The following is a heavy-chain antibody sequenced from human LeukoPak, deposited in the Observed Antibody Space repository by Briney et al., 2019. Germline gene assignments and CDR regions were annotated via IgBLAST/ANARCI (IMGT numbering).Heavy chain of an antibody. CDR3: ARGVKTYYYDSSGSLDY. CDR1: GGSFSGYY. J-gene: IGHJ4*02. D-gene: IGHD3-22*01. CDR2: INHSGST. V-gene: IGHV4-34*01. Sequence: SETQSLTCAVYGGSFSGYYWSWIRQPPGKGLEWIGEINHSGSTNYNPSLKSRVTISVDTSKNQFSLKLSSVTAADTAVYYCARGVKTYYYDSSGSLDYWGQGTLVTVSS.